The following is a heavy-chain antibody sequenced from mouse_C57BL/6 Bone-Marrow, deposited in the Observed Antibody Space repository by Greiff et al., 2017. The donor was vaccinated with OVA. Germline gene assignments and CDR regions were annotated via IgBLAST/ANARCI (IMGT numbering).Heavy chain of an antibody. Sequence: EVHLVESGGGLVQPGGSLKLSCAASGFTFSDSYMYWVRQTPEKRLEWVAYLSNGGGSAYYPDTVKGRFTISRDNAKNTLYLQMSRLKSEDTAMYYCARIYAAMDYWGQGTSVTVSS. V-gene: IGHV5-12*01. CDR3: ARIYAAMDY. CDR2: LSNGGGSA. J-gene: IGHJ4*01. D-gene: IGHD2-3*01. CDR1: GFTFSDSY.